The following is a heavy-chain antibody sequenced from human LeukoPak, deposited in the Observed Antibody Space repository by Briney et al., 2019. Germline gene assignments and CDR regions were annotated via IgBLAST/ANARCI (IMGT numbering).Heavy chain of an antibody. D-gene: IGHD2-21*01. CDR3: AKRTYIPNGMDV. J-gene: IGHJ6*02. V-gene: IGHV3-23*01. CDR2: LTGSDGST. CDR1: GFTISNYV. Sequence: PGGSLRLSGAASGFTISNYVMRWVRQAPGKGLEWVSSLTGSDGSTAYADSVKGRFTISGDNSKNTVFLQMNSLRAEDTAVYYCAKRTYIPNGMDVWGQGTTVTVSS.